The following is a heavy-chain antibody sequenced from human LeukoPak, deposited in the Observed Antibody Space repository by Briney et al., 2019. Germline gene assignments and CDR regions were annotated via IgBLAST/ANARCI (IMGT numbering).Heavy chain of an antibody. CDR1: GGSISSGDYY. CDR2: IYYSGST. V-gene: IGHV4-30-4*08. J-gene: IGHJ6*03. Sequence: SQTLSLTCTVSGGSISSGDYYWSWIRQPPGKGLEWIGYIYYSGSTYYNPSLKSRVTISVDTSKNQFSLKLSSVTAADTAVYYCARGTGVATIIYYYYYMDVWGKGTTVTVSS. CDR3: ARGTGVATIIYYYYYMDV. D-gene: IGHD5-24*01.